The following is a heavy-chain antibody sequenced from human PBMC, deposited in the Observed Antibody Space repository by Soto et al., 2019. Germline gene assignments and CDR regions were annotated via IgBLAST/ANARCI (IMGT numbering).Heavy chain of an antibody. Sequence: GGSLRLSCAASGLTFSSNAMSWVRQAPGKGLEWVSVITNTGGDTLYADSVKGRFTISRDNSKNTLYLQMNNLRAEDTAIYYCARASGESHPGSRVFDSWGQGPRLTV. J-gene: IGHJ4*02. CDR3: ARASGESHPGSRVFDS. CDR2: ITNTGGDT. CDR1: GLTFSSNA. V-gene: IGHV3-23*01. D-gene: IGHD3-10*01.